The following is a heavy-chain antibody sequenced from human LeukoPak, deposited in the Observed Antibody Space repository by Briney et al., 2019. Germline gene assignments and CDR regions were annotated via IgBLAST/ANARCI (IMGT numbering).Heavy chain of an antibody. CDR1: GYTFTSYD. Sequence: GASVKVSCKASGYTFTSYDINWVRQATGQGLEWMGWMNPNSGNTGYAQKFQGRVTITRNTSISTAYMELSSLRSEDTAVYYCARGVRGSGSYWKPGHPRDYYYYMDVWGKGTTVTVSS. J-gene: IGHJ6*03. CDR2: MNPNSGNT. V-gene: IGHV1-8*03. D-gene: IGHD3-10*01. CDR3: ARGVRGSGSYWKPGHPRDYYYYMDV.